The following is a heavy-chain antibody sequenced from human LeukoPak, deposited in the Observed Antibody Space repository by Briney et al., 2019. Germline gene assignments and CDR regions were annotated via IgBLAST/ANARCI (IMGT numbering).Heavy chain of an antibody. V-gene: IGHV1-69*05. Sequence: ASVKVSCKASGGTFSSYAISWVRQAPGQGLEWMGRIIPIFGTANYAQKFQGRVTITTDESTSTAYMELSSLRSEDTAVYYCARDNGGYSYGTFDCWGQGTLVTVSS. CDR3: ARDNGGYSYGTFDC. J-gene: IGHJ4*02. D-gene: IGHD5-18*01. CDR2: IIPIFGTA. CDR1: GGTFSSYA.